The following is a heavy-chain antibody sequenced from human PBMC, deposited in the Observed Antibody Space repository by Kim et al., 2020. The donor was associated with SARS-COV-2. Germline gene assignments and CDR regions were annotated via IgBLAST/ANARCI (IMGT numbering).Heavy chain of an antibody. V-gene: IGHV4-39*06. CDR3: AREIYDSSGDGDY. D-gene: IGHD3-22*01. J-gene: IGHJ4*02. Sequence: SMPARNSRVTISANTSQNQFTLKLSSVAAADTAVYYCAREIYDSSGDGDYWGQGTLVTVSS.